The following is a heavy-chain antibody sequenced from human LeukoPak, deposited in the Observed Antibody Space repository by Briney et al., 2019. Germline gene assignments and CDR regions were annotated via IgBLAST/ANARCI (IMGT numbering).Heavy chain of an antibody. V-gene: IGHV3-20*04. CDR3: ARDWFHAIDY. CDR2: INWNGGST. CDR1: GFTLSSNY. Sequence: GESLRLSCAASGFTLSSNYMSWVRQAPAKEREWVSGINWNGGSTGYADSVKGRFTISRDNAKNTLYLQMNSLRAEDTAVYYCARDWFHAIDYWGQGTLVTVSS. J-gene: IGHJ4*02. D-gene: IGHD2/OR15-2a*01.